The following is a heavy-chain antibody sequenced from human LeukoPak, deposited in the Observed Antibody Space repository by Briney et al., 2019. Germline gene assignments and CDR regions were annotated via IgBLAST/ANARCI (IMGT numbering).Heavy chain of an antibody. CDR2: IHPSGRS. Sequence: SETLSLTCTVSGGSISTDYWNWIRQPPGKGLEWIGYIHPSGRSNYSPSLKSRVTISADTSKRQFSLKLTSVTAADTAVYYCASFYYGSGLAVDYWGQGILVTVSS. D-gene: IGHD3-10*01. J-gene: IGHJ4*02. CDR3: ASFYYGSGLAVDY. V-gene: IGHV4-4*09. CDR1: GGSISTDY.